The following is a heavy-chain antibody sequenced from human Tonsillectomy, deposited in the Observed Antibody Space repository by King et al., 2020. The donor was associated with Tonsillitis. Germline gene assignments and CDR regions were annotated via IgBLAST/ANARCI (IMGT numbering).Heavy chain of an antibody. V-gene: IGHV1-24*01. Sequence: QLVQSGAEVKKPGASVKVSCKVSGYTLTEFSMHWVRQAPGKGLEWMGGFNPEDGETIYAQKFQGRVTMTEDTSTDTAYMELSSLRSEDTAVYYCARGLSKDFYDSSGYFPGSFDYWGQGTLVTVSS. D-gene: IGHD3-22*01. J-gene: IGHJ4*02. CDR2: FNPEDGET. CDR1: GYTLTEFS. CDR3: ARGLSKDFYDSSGYFPGSFDY.